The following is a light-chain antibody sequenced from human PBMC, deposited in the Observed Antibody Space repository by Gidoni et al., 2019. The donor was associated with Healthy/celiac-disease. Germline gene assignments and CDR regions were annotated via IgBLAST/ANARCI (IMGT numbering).Light chain of an antibody. Sequence: EIVMTQSPATLSVSPGERATLSCRASQSVSSNLAWYQQKPGQAPSLLIYGASTRATGIPARFSGSVSGTEFTLTISSLQSEDFAVYYCQQYNNWPPVLTFGGGTKVEIK. V-gene: IGKV3-15*01. CDR2: GAS. CDR1: QSVSSN. CDR3: QQYNNWPPVLT. J-gene: IGKJ4*01.